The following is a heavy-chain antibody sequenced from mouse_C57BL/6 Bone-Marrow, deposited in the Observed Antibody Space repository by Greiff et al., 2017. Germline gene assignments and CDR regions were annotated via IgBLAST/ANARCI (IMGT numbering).Heavy chain of an antibody. CDR1: GFTFSDYG. J-gene: IGHJ4*01. V-gene: IGHV5-15*01. Sequence: EVKLQESGGGLVQPGGSLKLSCAASGFTFSDYGMAWVRQAPRKGPEWVAFISNLAYSIYYADTVTGRFPISRENAKNTLYLEMSSLRSEDTAMYYCARHSYYYGSRGYAMDYWGQGTSVTVSS. D-gene: IGHD1-1*01. CDR2: ISNLAYSI. CDR3: ARHSYYYGSRGYAMDY.